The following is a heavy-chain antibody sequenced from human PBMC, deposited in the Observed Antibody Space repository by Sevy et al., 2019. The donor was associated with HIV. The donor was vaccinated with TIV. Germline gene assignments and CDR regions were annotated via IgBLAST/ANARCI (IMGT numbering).Heavy chain of an antibody. CDR2: IIPIFGTA. D-gene: IGHD1-7*01. CDR3: ARSITGTTRGLNWFDP. V-gene: IGHV1-69*13. J-gene: IGHJ5*02. Sequence: ASVKVSCKASGGTFSSYAISWVRQAPGQGLEWMGGIIPIFGTANYAQKFQGRVTITADESTSTAYMELGSLRSEDTAVYYCARSITGTTRGLNWFDPWGQGTLVTVSS. CDR1: GGTFSSYA.